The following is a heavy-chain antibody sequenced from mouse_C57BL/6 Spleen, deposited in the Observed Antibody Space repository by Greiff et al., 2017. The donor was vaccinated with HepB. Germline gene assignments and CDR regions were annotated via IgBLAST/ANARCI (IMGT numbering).Heavy chain of an antibody. CDR2: IWSGGST. CDR3: AKNYYGLWYFDV. CDR1: GFSLTSYG. J-gene: IGHJ1*03. V-gene: IGHV2-4*01. D-gene: IGHD1-2*01. Sequence: QVQLKESGPGLVQPSQSLSITCTVSGFSLTSYGVHWVRQPPGKGLEWLGVIWSGGSTDYNAAFISRLSISKDNSKSQVFFKMNSLQADDTAIYYCAKNYYGLWYFDVWGTGTTVTVSS.